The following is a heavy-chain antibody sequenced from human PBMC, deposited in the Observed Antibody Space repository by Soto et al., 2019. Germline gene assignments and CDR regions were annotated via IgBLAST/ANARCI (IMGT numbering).Heavy chain of an antibody. CDR2: IWYDGSNK. V-gene: IGHV3-33*01. Sequence: GGSLRLSCAASGFTFSSYGMHWVRQAPGKGLEWVAVIWYDGSNKYYADSVKGRFTISRDNSKNTLYLQMNSLRAEDTAVCYCARESEDLTSNFDYWGQGTLVTVSS. CDR3: ARESEDLTSNFDY. J-gene: IGHJ4*02. CDR1: GFTFSSYG.